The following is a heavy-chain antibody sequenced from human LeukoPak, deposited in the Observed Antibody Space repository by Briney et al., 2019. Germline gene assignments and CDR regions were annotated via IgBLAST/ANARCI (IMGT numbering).Heavy chain of an antibody. CDR3: ARGRYSSSWSPFDY. CDR1: GGSISSGSYY. V-gene: IGHV4-61*02. Sequence: PSQTLSLTCTVSGGSISSGSYYWSWIRQPAGKGLEWIGRIYTSGSTNYNPSLKSRVTISVDTSKNQFSLKLSSVTAADTAVYYCARGRYSSSWSPFDYWGQGTLVTASS. J-gene: IGHJ4*02. D-gene: IGHD6-13*01. CDR2: IYTSGST.